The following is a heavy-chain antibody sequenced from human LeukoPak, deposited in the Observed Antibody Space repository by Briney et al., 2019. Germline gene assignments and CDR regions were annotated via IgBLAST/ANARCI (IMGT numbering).Heavy chain of an antibody. CDR1: GFTFSSYS. Sequence: GGSLRLSCAASGFTFSSYSMNWVRQAPGKGLEWVSSISSSSSYIYYADSVKGRFTISRDNARNSLYLQMNSLRAEDTAVYYCARGGIAARYYFDYWGQGTLVTVSS. CDR3: ARGGIAARYYFDY. V-gene: IGHV3-21*01. J-gene: IGHJ4*02. D-gene: IGHD6-6*01. CDR2: ISSSSSYI.